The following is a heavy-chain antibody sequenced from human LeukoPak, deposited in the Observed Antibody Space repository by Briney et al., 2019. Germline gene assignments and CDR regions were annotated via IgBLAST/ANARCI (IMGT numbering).Heavy chain of an antibody. V-gene: IGHV4-59*08. CDR1: GDSISSYY. Sequence: PSVTLSLTCTVSGDSISSYYWSWIREPPGKGLEWIGYVHYSGSTNYHPSLKRRVTISVDTSKNQFSLKLRSVTAADTAVYYCARHSSLQGYYFDYWGQGTLVTVSS. D-gene: IGHD6-6*01. CDR2: VHYSGST. J-gene: IGHJ4*02. CDR3: ARHSSLQGYYFDY.